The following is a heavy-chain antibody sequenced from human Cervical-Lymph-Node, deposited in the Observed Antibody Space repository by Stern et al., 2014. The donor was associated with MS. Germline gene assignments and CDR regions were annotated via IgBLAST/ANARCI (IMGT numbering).Heavy chain of an antibody. V-gene: IGHV1-18*01. J-gene: IGHJ3*02. CDR3: ARGLLGSENAFDI. CDR2: ISAYNGNT. D-gene: IGHD2-15*01. Sequence: QMQLVQYGADVKKPGASVKVSCKASGYTFTSNGFSWARQDPEQGFEWMGWISAYNGNTNYAQKLKGRVTMTTDTSPSTAYMELRSLRSDDTAVYYCARGLLGSENAFDIWGQGTMVTVS. CDR1: GYTFTSNG.